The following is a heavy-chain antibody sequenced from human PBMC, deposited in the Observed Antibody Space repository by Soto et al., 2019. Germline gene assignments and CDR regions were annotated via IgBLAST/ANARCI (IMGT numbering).Heavy chain of an antibody. CDR2: ISGSGGST. J-gene: IGHJ3*02. D-gene: IGHD2-15*01. CDR3: AKDGDCSGGSCYPDAFDI. CDR1: GFTFSSYA. Sequence: EVQLLESGGGLVQPGGSLRLSCAASGFTFSSYAMSWVRQAPGKGLEWVSAISGSGGSTYYADSVKGGFTIARDNSKNTLYLQMNSLRDEDTAVYYCAKDGDCSGGSCYPDAFDIWGQGTMVTVSS. V-gene: IGHV3-23*01.